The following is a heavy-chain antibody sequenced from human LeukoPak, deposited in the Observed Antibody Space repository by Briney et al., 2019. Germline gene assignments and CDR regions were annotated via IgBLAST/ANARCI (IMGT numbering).Heavy chain of an antibody. CDR2: IYHSGST. V-gene: IGHV4-4*02. Sequence: SETLSLTCAVFGGSTSSSYWWTWVRQPPGKGLELIGEIYHSGSTHYNPSLKSRVTLSIDKSKSQFSLELSSVTAADTAVYYCARGIRDLIPYYYYGMDVWGQGTTVTVSS. CDR1: GGSTSSSYW. D-gene: IGHD2-21*01. J-gene: IGHJ6*02. CDR3: ARGIRDLIPYYYYGMDV.